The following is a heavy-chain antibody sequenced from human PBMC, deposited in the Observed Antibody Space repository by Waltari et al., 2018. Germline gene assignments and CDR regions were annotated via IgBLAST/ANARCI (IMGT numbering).Heavy chain of an antibody. CDR1: GGSISCCDDY. CDR3: ARVGMVQGVIPGAYDY. Sequence: QVQLQESGPGLVKPSQTLSLTCTVSGGSISCCDDYCRWTRQRPGKGLEWIGYIYYSGCTYYNPSLKIRVTKSVDTPKNQFSLKLSSVTAADTAVYYCARVGMVQGVIPGAYDYWGQGTLVTVSS. CDR2: IYYSGCT. D-gene: IGHD3-10*01. J-gene: IGHJ4*02. V-gene: IGHV4-30-4*08.